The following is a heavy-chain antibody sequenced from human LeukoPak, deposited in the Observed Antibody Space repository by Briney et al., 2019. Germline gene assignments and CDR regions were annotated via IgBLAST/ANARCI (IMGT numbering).Heavy chain of an antibody. CDR3: ARVTGYMIEDYFDY. D-gene: IGHD3-9*01. CDR2: IYHSGTT. V-gene: IGHV4-59*01. J-gene: IGHJ4*02. CDR1: GASITSSY. Sequence: SETLSLTCTVSGASITSSYWTWIRQSPGKGLEWIGHIYHSGTTKSNPSLKSRVTISVDTSKNQVSLRLTSVSAADTAVYYCARVTGYMIEDYFDYWGQGILVTVSS.